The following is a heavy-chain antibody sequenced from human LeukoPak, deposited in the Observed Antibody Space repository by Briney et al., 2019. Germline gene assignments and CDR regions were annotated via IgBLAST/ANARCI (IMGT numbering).Heavy chain of an antibody. CDR3: VRDLGGRSGH. CDR1: GFTFSSYG. Sequence: GRSLRLSCAAPGFTFSSYGMHWVRQAPGKGLVWVSRINEDGSTTNHADSVKGRSTIFRDNAKNTLYLQMNSLRAEDTAVYYCVRDLGGRSGHWGQGTLVTVSS. CDR2: INEDGSTT. V-gene: IGHV3-74*01. J-gene: IGHJ4*02. D-gene: IGHD1-26*01.